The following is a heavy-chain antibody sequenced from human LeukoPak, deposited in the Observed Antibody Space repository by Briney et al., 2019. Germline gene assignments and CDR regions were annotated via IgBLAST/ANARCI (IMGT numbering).Heavy chain of an antibody. CDR3: ARGGGEVDY. CDR2: ISSSSYI. CDR1: GLTCSSDR. J-gene: IGHJ4*02. D-gene: IGHD3-16*01. V-gene: IGHV3-21*01. Sequence: PGRSLRLSCAASGLTCSSDRMNWVGQAPEKGLEWVSSISSSSYIYYADSVKGRFTISRDNAKNSLYLQMNSLRAEDTAVFYCARGGGEVDYWGQGTLVTVSS.